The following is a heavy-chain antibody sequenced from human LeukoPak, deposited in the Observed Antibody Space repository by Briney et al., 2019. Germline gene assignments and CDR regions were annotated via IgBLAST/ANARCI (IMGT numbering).Heavy chain of an antibody. V-gene: IGHV3-48*03. Sequence: GGSLRLSCAASGFTFSSNEMNWVRQAPGKGLEWVSYISSSGSTIYYADSVKGRFTISRDNAKNSLYLQMNSLRAEDTAFYYFAREVVVVAATSKSTCFAPGGQGTLSPSPQ. D-gene: IGHD2-15*01. J-gene: IGHJ5*02. CDR3: AREVVVVAATSKSTCFAP. CDR1: GFTFSSNE. CDR2: ISSSGSTI.